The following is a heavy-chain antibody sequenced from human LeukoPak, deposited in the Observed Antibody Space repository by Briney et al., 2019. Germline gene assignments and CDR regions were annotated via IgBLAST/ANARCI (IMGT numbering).Heavy chain of an antibody. CDR2: VWRSGNS. CDR3: ARDRLPRGFYGGFDS. Sequence: TLSPTCTVSGGSISDYYWHWIRHPPGKGLGWIGSVWRSGNSADKHFNPPLKSRVTILLGPSKNQFSLRLNSVTPADTAGYYCARDRLPRGFYGGFDSWGQGSLVTVSS. D-gene: IGHD3-3*01. J-gene: IGHJ5*01. CDR1: GGSISDYY. V-gene: IGHV4-59*01.